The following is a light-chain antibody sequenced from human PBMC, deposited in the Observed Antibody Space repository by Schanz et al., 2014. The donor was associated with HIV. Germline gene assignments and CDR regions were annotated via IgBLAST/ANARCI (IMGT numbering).Light chain of an antibody. J-gene: IGLJ3*02. Sequence: QSVLTQPPSASGTPGQRVTISCSGSSSNFRSNAVNWYRHLPGTAPKLLIYNSYHRPSGVPDRFSGSKSGNAASLTISGLQSDDEAYYHCCSYAGTYTWVFGGGTKLTVL. V-gene: IGLV1-44*01. CDR3: CSYAGTYTWV. CDR2: NSY. CDR1: SSNFRSNA.